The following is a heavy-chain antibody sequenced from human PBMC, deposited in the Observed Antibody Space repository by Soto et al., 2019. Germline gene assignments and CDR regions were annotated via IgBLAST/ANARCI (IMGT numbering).Heavy chain of an antibody. CDR1: GGSISSYY. V-gene: IGHV4-59*08. Sequence: SETLSLTCTVSGGSISSYYWSWIRRPPGKGLEWIGYIYYSGSTNYNPSLKSRVTISVDTSKNQFSLKLSSVTAADTAVYYCAGSFSGGLDYWGRGTLVTVSS. J-gene: IGHJ4*02. D-gene: IGHD2-15*01. CDR3: AGSFSGGLDY. CDR2: IYYSGST.